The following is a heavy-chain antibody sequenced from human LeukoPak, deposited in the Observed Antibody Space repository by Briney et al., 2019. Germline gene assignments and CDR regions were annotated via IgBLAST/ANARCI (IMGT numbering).Heavy chain of an antibody. Sequence: GGTLRLSCVASGFTFSTYGMSWVRQAPGKGLEWVSAISGSGGSTYYADSVKGRFTISRDNSKNTLYLQMNSLRAEDTAVYYCAKDGGEYYDILTGYYPRLYYMDVWGKGTTVIISS. J-gene: IGHJ6*03. V-gene: IGHV3-23*01. CDR1: GFTFSTYG. CDR3: AKDGGEYYDILTGYYPRLYYMDV. D-gene: IGHD3-9*01. CDR2: ISGSGGST.